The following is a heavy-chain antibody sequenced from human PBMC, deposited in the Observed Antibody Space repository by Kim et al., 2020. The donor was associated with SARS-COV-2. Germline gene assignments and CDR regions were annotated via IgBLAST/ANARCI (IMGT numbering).Heavy chain of an antibody. Sequence: GGSLRLSCAASGFTFSSYGMHWVRQAPGKGLEWVAVISYDGSNKYYADSVKGRFTISRDNSKNTLYLQMNSLRAEDTAVYYCAKDRGSYSFDYWGQGPWS. CDR2: ISYDGSNK. CDR1: GFTFSSYG. D-gene: IGHD1-26*01. V-gene: IGHV3-30*18. J-gene: IGHJ4*02. CDR3: AKDRGSYSFDY.